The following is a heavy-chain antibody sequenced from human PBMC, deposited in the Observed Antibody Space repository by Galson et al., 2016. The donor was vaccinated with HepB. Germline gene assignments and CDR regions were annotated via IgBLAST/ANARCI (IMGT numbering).Heavy chain of an antibody. J-gene: IGHJ4*02. D-gene: IGHD1-26*01. V-gene: IGHV3-21*01. Sequence: SLRLSCAASGFTFSSRSMNWVRQAPGKGLEWVSSISSSSSHIYYVDSVKGRFTISRDNAKNSLYLQMTSLRVEDTAVYYCVRENSGRGLAPFAYWGQGSLVTVSS. CDR1: GFTFSSRS. CDR2: ISSSSSHI. CDR3: VRENSGRGLAPFAY.